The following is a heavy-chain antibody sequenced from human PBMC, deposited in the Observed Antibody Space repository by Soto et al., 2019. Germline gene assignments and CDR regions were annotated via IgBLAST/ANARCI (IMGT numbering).Heavy chain of an antibody. Sequence: PGGSLRLSCAASGFTFSSYAMSWVRQAPEKGLEWVSAISGSGGSTYYADSVKGRFTISRDNSKNTLYLQMNSLRAEDTAVYYCAKVRSILTGYYILHYYYYGMDVWGQGTTVTVSS. CDR2: ISGSGGST. CDR1: GFTFSSYA. D-gene: IGHD3-9*01. V-gene: IGHV3-23*01. CDR3: AKVRSILTGYYILHYYYYGMDV. J-gene: IGHJ6*02.